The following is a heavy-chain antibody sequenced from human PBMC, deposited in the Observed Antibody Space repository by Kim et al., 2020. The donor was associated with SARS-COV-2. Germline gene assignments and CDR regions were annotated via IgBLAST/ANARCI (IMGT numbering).Heavy chain of an antibody. Sequence: ASVKVSCKASGYTFTSYAMHWVRQAPGQRLEWMGWINAGNGNTKYSQKFQGRVTITRDTSASTAYMELSSLRSEDTAVYYCARNNLDSSSQTNWFDPWGQGTLVTVSS. CDR1: GYTFTSYA. CDR3: ARNNLDSSSQTNWFDP. CDR2: INAGNGNT. J-gene: IGHJ5*02. D-gene: IGHD6-13*01. V-gene: IGHV1-3*01.